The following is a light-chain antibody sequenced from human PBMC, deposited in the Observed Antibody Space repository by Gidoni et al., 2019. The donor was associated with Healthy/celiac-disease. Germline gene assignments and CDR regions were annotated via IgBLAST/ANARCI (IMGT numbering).Light chain of an antibody. Sequence: SQMTPSPSSLSASVGNRVTITCRASQSISSYLNWYQQKPGKAPNLLIYVASSLQSGVPSRFSGSGSGTDFTLTISSLQPEDFATYYCQQSYSTPYTFGQGTKLEIK. V-gene: IGKV1-39*01. CDR1: QSISSY. J-gene: IGKJ2*01. CDR2: VAS. CDR3: QQSYSTPYT.